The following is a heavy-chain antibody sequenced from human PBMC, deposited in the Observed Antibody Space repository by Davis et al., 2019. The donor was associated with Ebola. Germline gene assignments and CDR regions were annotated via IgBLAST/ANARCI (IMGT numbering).Heavy chain of an antibody. Sequence: GESLKISCAASGFTFSSYSMNWVHQAPGKGLEWVSSISSSSSYIYYADSVKGRFTISRDNAKNSLYLQMNSLRAEDTAVYYCASITTRSKYYDSSGKYFQHWGQGTLVTVSS. CDR2: ISSSSSYI. J-gene: IGHJ1*01. CDR3: ASITTRSKYYDSSGKYFQH. V-gene: IGHV3-21*01. CDR1: GFTFSSYS. D-gene: IGHD3-22*01.